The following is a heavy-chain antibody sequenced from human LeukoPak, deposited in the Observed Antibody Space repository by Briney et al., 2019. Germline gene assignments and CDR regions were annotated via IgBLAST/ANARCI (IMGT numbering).Heavy chain of an antibody. D-gene: IGHD3-3*01. Sequence: PGGSLRLSCAASGFTFSSYSMNWVRQAPGKGLEWVSSISSSSYIYYADSVRGRFTISRDNAKNSLYLQMNSLRAEDTAVYYCARDCSSGYYDFWSGYWAFDIWGQGTMVTVSS. V-gene: IGHV3-21*01. CDR1: GFTFSSYS. CDR3: ARDCSSGYYDFWSGYWAFDI. CDR2: ISSSSYI. J-gene: IGHJ3*02.